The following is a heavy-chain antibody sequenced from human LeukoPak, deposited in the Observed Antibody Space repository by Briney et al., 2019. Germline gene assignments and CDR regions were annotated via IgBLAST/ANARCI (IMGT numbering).Heavy chain of an antibody. CDR3: ARGWSFGY. V-gene: IGHV3-53*01. CDR2: IYHGGST. Sequence: GGSLRLSCAASGFTFSGNYLSWVRQAPGKGLEWVAVIYHGGSTYYAASVKGRFTISRDNSKNTLYLQMSSLRAEDTAVGYCARGWSFGYWGEGTLVTVS. J-gene: IGHJ4*02. D-gene: IGHD6-13*01. CDR1: GFTFSGNY.